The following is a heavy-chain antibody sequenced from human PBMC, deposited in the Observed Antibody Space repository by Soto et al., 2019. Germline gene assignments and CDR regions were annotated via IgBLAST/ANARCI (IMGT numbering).Heavy chain of an antibody. J-gene: IGHJ4*01. Sequence: SETLSRTFPVSGGSISSYYWSWIRQPPGKGLELIGYIYYSGSTNYNPSLKSRVTISVDTSKNQFSLKLRSVTAADTAVYYCARARAALRFDYWGDGILVTDSS. D-gene: IGHD6-6*01. CDR1: GGSISSYY. V-gene: IGHV4-59*01. CDR3: ARARAALRFDY. CDR2: IYYSGST.